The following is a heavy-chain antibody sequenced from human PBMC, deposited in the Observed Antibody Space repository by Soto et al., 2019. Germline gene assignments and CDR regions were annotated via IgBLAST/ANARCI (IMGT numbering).Heavy chain of an antibody. CDR2: IALTSSTI. V-gene: IGHV3-48*02. Sequence: LRLSCAASGFSLSDNAMNWVRQAPGKGLEWISYIALTSSTIYYADSVKGRFTISRDNAQNSVFLQMNSLRDDDTAVYFCARDLKGDPYSAMDVWGHVPTVTVSS. D-gene: IGHD3-16*01. CDR1: GFSLSDNA. CDR3: ARDLKGDPYSAMDV. J-gene: IGHJ6*02.